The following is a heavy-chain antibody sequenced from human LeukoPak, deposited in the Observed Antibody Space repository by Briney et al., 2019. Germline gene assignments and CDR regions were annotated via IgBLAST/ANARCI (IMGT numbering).Heavy chain of an antibody. CDR1: GGTFSSYA. Sequence: ASVKVSCKASGGTFSSYAISWVRQAPGQGLEWMGWIGPNNGVTNYQGKVTMTRDTSINTAYMEVSSLRSDDTAVYYCARDIRPRVESFDYWGQGTLVTVSS. CDR2: IGPNNGVT. CDR3: ARDIRPRVESFDY. V-gene: IGHV1-2*02. J-gene: IGHJ4*02. D-gene: IGHD3-3*01.